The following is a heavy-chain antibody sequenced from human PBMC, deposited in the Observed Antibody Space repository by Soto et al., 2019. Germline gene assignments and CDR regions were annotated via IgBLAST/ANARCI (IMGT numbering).Heavy chain of an antibody. Sequence: SLRLSCAASGFTFSSFSMNWVRQAPGKGLEWVSSISSSSSFIYYADSLKGRFTISRDNAKNSLYLQMNILSAEDTAVYYCAKDFPDYVSFRFDPWGQ. V-gene: IGHV3-21*01. CDR2: ISSSSSFI. CDR3: AKDFPDYVSFRFDP. D-gene: IGHD3-16*01. CDR1: GFTFSSFS. J-gene: IGHJ5*02.